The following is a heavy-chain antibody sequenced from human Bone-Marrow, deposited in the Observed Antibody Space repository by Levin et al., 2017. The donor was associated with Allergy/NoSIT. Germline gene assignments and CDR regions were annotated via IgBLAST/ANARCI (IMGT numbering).Heavy chain of an antibody. Sequence: SQTLSLTCTVSGASISSFYWSWIRQPPGKGLEWIGYIYYSGSTNSSPSLKSRVSMSADMSRNQVYLTMSSVTAAHTAVYYCARQAVPAAMNGFDSWGQGTLVTVSS. J-gene: IGHJ5*01. CDR3: ARQAVPAAMNGFDS. CDR2: IYYSGST. V-gene: IGHV4-59*08. CDR1: GASISSFY. D-gene: IGHD2-2*01.